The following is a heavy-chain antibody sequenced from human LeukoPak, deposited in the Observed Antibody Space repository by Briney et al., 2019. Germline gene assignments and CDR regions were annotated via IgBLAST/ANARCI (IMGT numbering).Heavy chain of an antibody. CDR1: GYSFTSYW. CDR3: ASPRAVVVPAATDDAFDI. Sequence: GESLKISCKGSGYSFTSYWIGWVRQMPGKGLEWMGIIYPGDSDTRYCPSFQGQVTISADKSISTAYLQWSSLKASGTAMYYCASPRAVVVPAATDDAFDIWGQGTMVTVSS. V-gene: IGHV5-51*01. CDR2: IYPGDSDT. J-gene: IGHJ3*02. D-gene: IGHD2-2*01.